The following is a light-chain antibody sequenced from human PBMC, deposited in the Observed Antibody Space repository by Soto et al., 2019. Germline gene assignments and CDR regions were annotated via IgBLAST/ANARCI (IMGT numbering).Light chain of an antibody. V-gene: IGKV3-20*01. Sequence: ENLLTQSPCTLPLSPGERSALSCRASQRVSSSYLAWYQQKPGHPPRPIIYGSSKRDTGIPDRFSGSGSGTEFTLTISRLQPDDFGVYYCQQYSALTMPFGQGTRLEIK. J-gene: IGKJ5*01. CDR3: QQYSALTMP. CDR1: QRVSSSY. CDR2: GSS.